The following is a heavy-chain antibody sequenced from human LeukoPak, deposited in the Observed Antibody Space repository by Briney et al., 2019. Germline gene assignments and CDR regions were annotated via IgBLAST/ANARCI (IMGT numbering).Heavy chain of an antibody. J-gene: IGHJ4*02. CDR3: ARDLDGYNPN. D-gene: IGHD5-24*01. CDR1: GGSISSYY. V-gene: IGHV4-59*01. Sequence: SETLSLTCTVSGGSISSYYWSWIRQPPGKGLEWIGYIYCSGSTNYNPSLKSRVTISVDTSKNQFSLKLSSVTAADTAVYYCARDLDGYNPNWGQGTLVTVSS. CDR2: IYCSGST.